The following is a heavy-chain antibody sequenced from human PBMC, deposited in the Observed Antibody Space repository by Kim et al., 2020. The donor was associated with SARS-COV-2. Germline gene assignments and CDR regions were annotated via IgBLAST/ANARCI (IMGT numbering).Heavy chain of an antibody. J-gene: IGHJ3*02. D-gene: IGHD3-10*01. V-gene: IGHV5-51*01. CDR3: ARGGYITMVRGVIITGAFDI. Sequence: GESLKISCKGSGYSFTSYWIGWVRQMPGKGLEWMGIIYPGDSDTRYSPSFQGQVTISADKSISTAYLQWSSLKASDTAMYYCARGGYITMVRGVIITGAFDIWGQGTMVTVSS. CDR2: IYPGDSDT. CDR1: GYSFTSYW.